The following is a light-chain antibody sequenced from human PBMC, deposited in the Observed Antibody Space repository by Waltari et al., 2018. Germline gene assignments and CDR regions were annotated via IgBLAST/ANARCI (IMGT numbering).Light chain of an antibody. CDR3: QQTYSAPPLT. J-gene: IGKJ4*01. Sequence: DIQMTQSPSSLSASVGDRVPITCRASQSISSFLNWYKQKPGKAPKLLIYAASSLQSGVPSRFSGSGSGTDFTLTISSLQPEDFATYYCQQTYSAPPLTFGGGTKVEIK. CDR1: QSISSF. V-gene: IGKV1-39*01. CDR2: AAS.